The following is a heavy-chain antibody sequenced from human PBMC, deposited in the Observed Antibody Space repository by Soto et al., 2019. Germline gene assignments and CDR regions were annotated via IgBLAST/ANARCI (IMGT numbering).Heavy chain of an antibody. Sequence: GGSLRLSCAASGFTFSSYWMSWVRQAPGKGLEWVANIKQDGSEKYYVDSVKGRFTISRDNAKNSLYLQMNSLRAEDTAVYYCARDPGYCSGGSCYMFDYWGHGTLVTVSS. CDR1: GFTFSSYW. J-gene: IGHJ4*01. CDR3: ARDPGYCSGGSCYMFDY. V-gene: IGHV3-7*01. D-gene: IGHD2-15*01. CDR2: IKQDGSEK.